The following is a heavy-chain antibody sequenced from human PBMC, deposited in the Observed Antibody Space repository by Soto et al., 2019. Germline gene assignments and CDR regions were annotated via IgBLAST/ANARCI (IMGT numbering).Heavy chain of an antibody. Sequence: QVQLVESGGGVVQPGRSLRLSCAASGFTFSSYGIHWVRQAPGKGLDWVAFISYDGSDKLYADSVKGRFTISRDNSKNTLFLQMNSVRAEDTALYYCARDLQVAIFGVLMRYYGMDVWGQGTTVTVSS. CDR2: ISYDGSDK. CDR3: ARDLQVAIFGVLMRYYGMDV. CDR1: GFTFSSYG. D-gene: IGHD3-3*01. J-gene: IGHJ6*02. V-gene: IGHV3-30-3*01.